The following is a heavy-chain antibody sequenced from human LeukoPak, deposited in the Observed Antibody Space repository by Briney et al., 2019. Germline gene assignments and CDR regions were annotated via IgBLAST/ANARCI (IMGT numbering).Heavy chain of an antibody. V-gene: IGHV3-23*01. Sequence: GGSLRLSCAASGFTFSSSAMSWVRQAPGKGLEWVSSISGSGGSTYYADSVKGRFTISRDNSKNTLYLQMNSLRAEDTAVYYCAKGSRGPAYMIVVVIPFDYWGQGTLVTVSS. D-gene: IGHD3-22*01. CDR2: ISGSGGST. CDR1: GFTFSSSA. J-gene: IGHJ4*02. CDR3: AKGSRGPAYMIVVVIPFDY.